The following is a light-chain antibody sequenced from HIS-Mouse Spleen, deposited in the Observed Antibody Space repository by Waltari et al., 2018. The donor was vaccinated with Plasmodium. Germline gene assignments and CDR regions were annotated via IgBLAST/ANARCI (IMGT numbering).Light chain of an antibody. Sequence: DIVMTQSPDSLAVSLRERATITCTSSQSVLYSSNNKNYLAWYQQKPGQPPKLLIYWASTRESGVPDRFSGSGSGTDFTLTISSLQAEDVAVYYCQQYYSTPLTFGGGTKVDIK. CDR3: QQYYSTPLT. J-gene: IGKJ4*01. CDR1: QSVLYSSNNKNY. V-gene: IGKV4-1*01. CDR2: WAS.